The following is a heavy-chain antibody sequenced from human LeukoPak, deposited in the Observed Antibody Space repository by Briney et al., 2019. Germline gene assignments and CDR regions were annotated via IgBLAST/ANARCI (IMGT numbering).Heavy chain of an antibody. D-gene: IGHD3-16*01. CDR1: GFTFSSYV. CDR2: ISGSGGST. Sequence: GGALRLSCAASGFTFSSYVVSWVRQAPGKGLEWVSAISGSGGSTYYADSVKGRFTISRDNSKNTLYLQMNSLRAEDTAVYYCAKMITFGGVGDLDYWGQGTLVTVSS. CDR3: AKMITFGGVGDLDY. V-gene: IGHV3-23*01. J-gene: IGHJ4*02.